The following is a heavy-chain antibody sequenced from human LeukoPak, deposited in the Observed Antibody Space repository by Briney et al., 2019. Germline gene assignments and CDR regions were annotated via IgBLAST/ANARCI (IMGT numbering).Heavy chain of an antibody. CDR1: GFTFSHFA. D-gene: IGHD3-10*01. CDR3: VRGSKIRGVIPEGEFDY. CDR2: ISYDGKKN. Sequence: GGSLRLSCEASGFTFSHFAMHWVRQAPGKGLEWVAVISYDGKKNYYADSVKGRFTLSRDDSQNTVYLQMNSLRGDDTALYYCVRGSKIRGVIPEGEFDYWGQGTLVTVSS. V-gene: IGHV3-30*04. J-gene: IGHJ4*02.